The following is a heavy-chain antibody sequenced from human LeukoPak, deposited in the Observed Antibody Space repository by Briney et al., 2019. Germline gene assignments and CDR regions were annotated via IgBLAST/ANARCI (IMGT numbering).Heavy chain of an antibody. D-gene: IGHD4/OR15-4a*01. Sequence: SETLSLTCAVYGGSFSGYYWSWIRQPPGKGLEWIGEINHSVSTTYNPSLKSRVTISVDTSKNQFSLKLSSVTAADTAVYYCARGRMGWWSASPYGGPFDYWGQGTLVTVSS. V-gene: IGHV4-34*01. CDR2: INHSVST. CDR3: ARGRMGWWSASPYGGPFDY. J-gene: IGHJ4*02. CDR1: GGSFSGYY.